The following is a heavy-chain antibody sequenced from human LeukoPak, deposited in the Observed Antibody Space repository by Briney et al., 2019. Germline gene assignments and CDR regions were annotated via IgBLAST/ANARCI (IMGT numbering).Heavy chain of an antibody. J-gene: IGHJ4*02. D-gene: IGHD2-2*01. CDR1: GFSFSSHG. CDR3: AHGAMYQLDY. V-gene: IGHV3-23*01. CDR2: IIGGAGST. Sequence: GGSLRLSCAASGFSFSSHGMSWVRQAPGKGLEWVSGIIGGAGSTYSADSVKGRFNISGDNSKNTLFLQMNSLRAEDTAVYYCAHGAMYQLDYWGQGTLVIVSS.